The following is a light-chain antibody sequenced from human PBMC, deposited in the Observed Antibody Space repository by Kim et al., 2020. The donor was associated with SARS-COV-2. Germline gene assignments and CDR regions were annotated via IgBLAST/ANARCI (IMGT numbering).Light chain of an antibody. Sequence: SPGQPASINCSGDKLGDKYVCWYQQKPGQSPVLVIYQDTKRPSGIPGRFSGSKSGNTATLTIGGTQAMDEADYYCQAWDSGITYVFGTGTKVTVL. CDR1: KLGDKY. CDR3: QAWDSGITYV. CDR2: QDT. J-gene: IGLJ1*01. V-gene: IGLV3-1*01.